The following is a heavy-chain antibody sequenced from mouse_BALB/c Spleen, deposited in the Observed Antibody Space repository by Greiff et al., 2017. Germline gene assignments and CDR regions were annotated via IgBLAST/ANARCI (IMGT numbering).Heavy chain of an antibody. D-gene: IGHD2-14*01. CDR3: ARSDRYPAWFAY. J-gene: IGHJ3*01. CDR1: GYTFSSYW. Sequence: QVQLQQSGAELMKPGASVKISCKATGYTFSSYWIEWVKQRPGHGLEWIGEILPGSGSTNYNEKFKGKATFTADTSSNTAYMQLSSLTSEDSAVYYCARSDRYPAWFAYWGQGTLVTVSA. V-gene: IGHV1-9*01. CDR2: ILPGSGST.